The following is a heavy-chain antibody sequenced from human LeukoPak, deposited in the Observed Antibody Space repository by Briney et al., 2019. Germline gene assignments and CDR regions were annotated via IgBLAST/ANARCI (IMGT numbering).Heavy chain of an antibody. CDR3: ARDRDYPTQYFDY. Sequence: SETLSLTCTVSGGSISSSSHYWGWIRQPPGKGLEWIGTIYYSGSTYYTPSLKSRVTISVDTSKNEFSPKLSSVTAADTAVYYCARDRDYPTQYFDYWGQGILVTVSS. J-gene: IGHJ4*02. D-gene: IGHD4-11*01. CDR1: GGSISSSSHY. CDR2: IYYSGST. V-gene: IGHV4-39*07.